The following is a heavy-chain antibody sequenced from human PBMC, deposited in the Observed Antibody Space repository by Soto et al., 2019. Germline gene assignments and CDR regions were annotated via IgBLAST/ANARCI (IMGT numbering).Heavy chain of an antibody. CDR2: ISSSSSYI. CDR1: GFPFSSYV. D-gene: IGHD3-10*01. CDR3: ARDQRKGHSGGMDV. V-gene: IGHV3-21*01. Sequence: PGGSQRLSCAASGFPFSSYVMNWVRQDTGKGLEWVSSISSSSSYIYYADSVKGRFTISRDNAKNSLYLQMNSLRAEDTAVYYCARDQRKGHSGGMDVWGQGTTVTVSS. J-gene: IGHJ6*02.